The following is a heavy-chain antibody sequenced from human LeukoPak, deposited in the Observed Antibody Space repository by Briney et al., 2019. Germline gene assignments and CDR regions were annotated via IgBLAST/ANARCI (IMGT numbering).Heavy chain of an antibody. Sequence: GGSLRLSCAASGFTFSSYATSWVRQAPGKGLEWVSAISGSGGSTYYADSVKGRFTISRDNSKNTLYLQMNSLRAEDTAVYYCAKAGRRDYYFDYWGQGTLVTVSS. CDR2: ISGSGGST. CDR3: AKAGRRDYYFDY. D-gene: IGHD1-26*01. CDR1: GFTFSSYA. J-gene: IGHJ4*02. V-gene: IGHV3-23*01.